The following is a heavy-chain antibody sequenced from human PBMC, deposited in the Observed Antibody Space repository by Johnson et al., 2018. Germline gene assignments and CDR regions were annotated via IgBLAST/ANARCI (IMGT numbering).Heavy chain of an antibody. Sequence: EVQLLESGGGLIQPGGSLRLSCAASGFTVSSNYMSWVRQAPGKGLEWVSVIYSGGSTYYADSVKGRFTISRDNSKNTLYLQMNSLRAEDTAVDYCARDDPREGFSWYFDLWGRGTLVTVSS. J-gene: IGHJ2*01. V-gene: IGHV3-53*01. CDR3: ARDDPREGFSWYFDL. CDR2: IYSGGST. CDR1: GFTVSSNY. D-gene: IGHD1-26*01.